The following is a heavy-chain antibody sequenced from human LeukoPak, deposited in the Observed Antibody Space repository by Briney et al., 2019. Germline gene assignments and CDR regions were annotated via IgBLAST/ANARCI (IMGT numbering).Heavy chain of an antibody. J-gene: IGHJ4*02. V-gene: IGHV3-21*01. Sequence: GGSLSLSCAASGFTFSSYSMNWVRQAPGKGLEWVSSIISNNYIYYADSVRGRFTISRDNAKNSLYLQMNSLRAEDTAVYYCARAPLVRGVIPPFDYWGQGTLVTVSS. D-gene: IGHD3-10*01. CDR1: GFTFSSYS. CDR3: ARAPLVRGVIPPFDY. CDR2: IISNNYI.